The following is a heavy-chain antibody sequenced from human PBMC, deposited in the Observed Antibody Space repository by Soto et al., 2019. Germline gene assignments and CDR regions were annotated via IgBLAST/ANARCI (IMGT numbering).Heavy chain of an antibody. J-gene: IGHJ4*02. V-gene: IGHV1-8*01. CDR2: MNPNSGNT. Sequence: ASVKVSCKASGYTFTSYDINWVRQATGQGPEWTGWMNPNSGNTGYAQKFQGRVTMTRNTSISTAYMELSSLRSEDTAVYYCARNQRDDYIWGSYRYADYWGQGTLVTVSS. CDR1: GYTFTSYD. CDR3: ARNQRDDYIWGSYRYADY. D-gene: IGHD3-16*02.